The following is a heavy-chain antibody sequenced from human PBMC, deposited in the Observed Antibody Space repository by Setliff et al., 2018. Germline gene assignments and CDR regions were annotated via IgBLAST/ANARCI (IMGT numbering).Heavy chain of an antibody. Sequence: LSLTCAVYGGSFSGYSWTWIRQPPGKGLEWIGVINHSGSTNYSPSLKSRVTISVDTSKNQFSLKLSSVTAADTAVYYCARGSRIAGRAIDFWGQGTLVTVSS. CDR2: INHSGST. J-gene: IGHJ4*02. D-gene: IGHD6-6*01. CDR3: ARGSRIAGRAIDF. V-gene: IGHV4-34*01. CDR1: GGSFSGYS.